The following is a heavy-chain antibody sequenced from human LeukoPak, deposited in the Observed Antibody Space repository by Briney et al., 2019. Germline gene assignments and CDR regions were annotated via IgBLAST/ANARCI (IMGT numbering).Heavy chain of an antibody. Sequence: SQTLSLTCAISGDSVSSNSAAWSWIRQSPSRGLEWLGRTYYRSKWYNDYAVSVKSRITINPDTSKNQFSLQLNSVTPEDTAVYYCARGPRPGELLPAIYFDYWGQGTLVTVSS. J-gene: IGHJ4*02. CDR1: GDSVSSNSAA. D-gene: IGHD1-26*01. CDR2: TYYRSKWYN. V-gene: IGHV6-1*01. CDR3: ARGPRPGELLPAIYFDY.